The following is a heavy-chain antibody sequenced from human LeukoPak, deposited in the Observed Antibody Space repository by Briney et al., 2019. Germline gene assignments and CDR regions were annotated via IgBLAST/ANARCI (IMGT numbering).Heavy chain of an antibody. Sequence: SETLSLTCTVSGGSVSSGSYYWSWIRQPPGKGLEWIGYIYHSGSTNYNPSLKSRVTISVDTSKNQFSLKLSSVTAADTAVYYCARTIQLWSDSYFDYWGQGTLVTVSS. V-gene: IGHV4-61*01. CDR3: ARTIQLWSDSYFDY. CDR1: GGSVSSGSYY. CDR2: IYHSGST. J-gene: IGHJ4*02. D-gene: IGHD5-18*01.